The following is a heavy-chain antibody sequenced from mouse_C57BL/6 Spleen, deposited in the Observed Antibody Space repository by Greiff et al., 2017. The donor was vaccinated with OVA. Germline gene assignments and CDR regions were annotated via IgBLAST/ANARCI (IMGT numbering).Heavy chain of an antibody. Sequence: QVQLQQPGAELVKPGASVKMSCKASGYTFTSYWITWVKQRPGQGLEWIGDIYPGSGSTNYNEKFKSKATLTVDTSSSTAYIHLSSLSSEDSAVYYCARGGFAYWGQGTLVTVSA. V-gene: IGHV1-55*01. CDR1: GYTFTSYW. J-gene: IGHJ3*01. CDR3: ARGGFAY. CDR2: IYPGSGST.